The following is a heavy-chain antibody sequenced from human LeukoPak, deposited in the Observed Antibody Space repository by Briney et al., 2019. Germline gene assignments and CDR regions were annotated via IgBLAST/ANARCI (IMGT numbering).Heavy chain of an antibody. D-gene: IGHD6-6*01. V-gene: IGHV1-2*02. Sequence: ASVKVSCKASGYTFTGYYMHWVRQAPGQGLEWMGWINPNSGGTNYAQKFQGRVTMTRDTSISTAYMELSSLRSEDTAVYYCARARARDDPIEKQLVRRGRKAVPSYYFDYWGQGTLVTVSS. CDR1: GYTFTGYY. CDR2: INPNSGGT. J-gene: IGHJ4*02. CDR3: ARARARDDPIEKQLVRRGRKAVPSYYFDY.